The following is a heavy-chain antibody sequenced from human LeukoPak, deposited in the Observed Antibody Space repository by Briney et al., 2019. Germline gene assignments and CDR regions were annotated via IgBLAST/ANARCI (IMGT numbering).Heavy chain of an antibody. CDR3: ALGGGCSGGTCFYYFDY. Sequence: SETLSLTCTVSGGSIYNSNYYWGWIRQPPGKGLEWIGSLYYSGSNYYNPSLKSRVTISVDTPKNQFSLRLSSVTAADTAVYYCALGGGCSGGTCFYYFDYWGQGTLVTVSS. J-gene: IGHJ4*02. V-gene: IGHV4-39*01. D-gene: IGHD2-15*01. CDR1: GGSIYNSNYY. CDR2: LYYSGSN.